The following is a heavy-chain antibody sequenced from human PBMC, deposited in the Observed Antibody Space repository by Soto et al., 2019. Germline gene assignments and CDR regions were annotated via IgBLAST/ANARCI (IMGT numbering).Heavy chain of an antibody. Sequence: QVQLVQSGAEVKKPGSSVKVSCKASGGTFSRYAISWVRQARGQGLEWLGGIIPILGTAKYAQKFQGRVTITADESTRTAYMELSSLRSEDTAVYYCATHDCDYPRADYSYGMDVWGQGTKVTVSS. CDR3: ATHDCDYPRADYSYGMDV. J-gene: IGHJ6*02. D-gene: IGHD4-17*01. V-gene: IGHV1-69*01. CDR1: GGTFSRYA. CDR2: IIPILGTA.